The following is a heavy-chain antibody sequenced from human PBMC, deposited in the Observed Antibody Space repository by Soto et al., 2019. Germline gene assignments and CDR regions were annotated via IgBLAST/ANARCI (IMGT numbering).Heavy chain of an antibody. CDR2: INHAGST. J-gene: IGHJ6*02. V-gene: IGHV4-34*01. D-gene: IGHD4-4*01. Sequence: QMQLQQWGAGLLKASETLSLTCSVSGGSFSGYYLAWMRQPPGKGLEWIGEINHAGSTKYHPSLKSRVVLSVDLSNTHFSLRLSSVTAADSAVYYCARQSGPAYRYGMDGWGQGITVTVSS. CDR3: ARQSGPAYRYGMDG. CDR1: GGSFSGYY.